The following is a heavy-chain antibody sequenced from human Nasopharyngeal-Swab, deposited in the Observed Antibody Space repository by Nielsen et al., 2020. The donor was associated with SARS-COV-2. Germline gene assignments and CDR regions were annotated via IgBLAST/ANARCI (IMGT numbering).Heavy chain of an antibody. J-gene: IGHJ6*03. CDR2: ISSGTSTI. CDR1: GFTLATYE. Sequence: GSLRLSCVASGFTLATYEMNWVRQAPGKGLEWLSYISSGTSTIYYGNSVKGRFTISRDNAKNPLYLQMDSLRAEDTAVYYCAGAPSPNSFYYFMDVWGKGTTVTVSS. D-gene: IGHD3-10*01. V-gene: IGHV3-48*03. CDR3: AGAPSPNSFYYFMDV.